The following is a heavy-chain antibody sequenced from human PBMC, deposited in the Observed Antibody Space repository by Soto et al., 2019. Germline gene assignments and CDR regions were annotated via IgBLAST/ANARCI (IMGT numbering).Heavy chain of an antibody. CDR1: GFTFSSYV. D-gene: IGHD3-3*01. V-gene: IGHV3-33*01. CDR2: IWDDGSNK. CDR3: AREGVPNYDFWSGYGRSLSQFDY. J-gene: IGHJ4*02. Sequence: QVQLVESGGGVVQPGRSLRLSCAASGFTFSSYVMHWVRQAPGKGLEWVAVIWDDGSNKYYADSVKGRFTISRDNPKNTLYLQMNSLRADDTAVYYCAREGVPNYDFWSGYGRSLSQFDYWGQGTLVTVSS.